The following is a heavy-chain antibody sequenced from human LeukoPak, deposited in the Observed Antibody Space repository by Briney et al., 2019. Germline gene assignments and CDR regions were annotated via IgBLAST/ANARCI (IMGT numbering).Heavy chain of an antibody. V-gene: IGHV3-7*01. CDR2: IKQDGSEK. J-gene: IGHJ4*02. CDR3: ARGEWHFDY. D-gene: IGHD2-8*01. Sequence: GGSLRLSCAASGFTFCSFWMSWVRPAPGQEREWVANIKQDGSEKYYVDSVKGRFTISRDNAKNSLYLQMNSLRAEDTAVYYCARGEWHFDYWGQGTLVTVSS. CDR1: GFTFCSFW.